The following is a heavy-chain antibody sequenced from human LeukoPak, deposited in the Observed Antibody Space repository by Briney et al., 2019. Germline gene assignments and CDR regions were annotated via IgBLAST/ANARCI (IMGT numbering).Heavy chain of an antibody. CDR3: AGYGDYAP. V-gene: IGHV3-48*01. J-gene: IGHJ5*02. D-gene: IGHD4-17*01. Sequence: GGSLRLSCAASGFTFSNHNMNWVRQAPGKGLEWVSYISPGGTTMYYADSVKGRFTISRDNAKNLLYLKMNSLRAEDTAVYYCAGYGDYAPWGQGTLVTVSS. CDR2: ISPGGTTM. CDR1: GFTFSNHN.